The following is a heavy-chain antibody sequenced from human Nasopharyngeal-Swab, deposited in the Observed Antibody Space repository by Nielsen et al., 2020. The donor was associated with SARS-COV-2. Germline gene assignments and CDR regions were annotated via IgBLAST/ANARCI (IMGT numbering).Heavy chain of an antibody. D-gene: IGHD3-22*01. CDR2: ISSSSSYI. Sequence: VRQAPGKGLEWVSSISSSSSYIYYADSVKGRFTISRDNAKNSLYLQMNSLRAGDTAVYYCARDSDYYDGVALLWYFDYWGQGTLVTVSS. V-gene: IGHV3-21*01. CDR3: ARDSDYYDGVALLWYFDY. J-gene: IGHJ4*02.